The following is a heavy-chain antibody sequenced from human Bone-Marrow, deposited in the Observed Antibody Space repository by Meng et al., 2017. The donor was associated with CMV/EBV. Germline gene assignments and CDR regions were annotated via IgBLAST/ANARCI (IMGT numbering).Heavy chain of an antibody. Sequence: GGSLRLSCAASGFTFSSYGMHWVRQAPGKGLEWVAFIRYDGSNKYYADSVKGRFTISRDNSKNTLYLQMNSLRAEDTAVYYCAKDLEFSQYYDFWSGRYGMDVWGQGTTVAVSS. CDR2: IRYDGSNK. D-gene: IGHD3-3*01. CDR1: GFTFSSYG. V-gene: IGHV3-30*02. J-gene: IGHJ6*02. CDR3: AKDLEFSQYYDFWSGRYGMDV.